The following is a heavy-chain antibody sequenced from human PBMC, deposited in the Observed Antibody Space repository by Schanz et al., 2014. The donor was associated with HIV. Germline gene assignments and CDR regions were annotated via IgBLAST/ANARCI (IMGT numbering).Heavy chain of an antibody. J-gene: IGHJ4*02. D-gene: IGHD1-26*01. CDR2: IRSNVHGGTT. V-gene: IGHV3-49*05. Sequence: EVQLVESGGGLVKPGRSLRLSCAGSGFPFGDFAVSWFRQAPGKGLEWISVIRSNVHGGTTEYAASVKGRFTVSRDDSNSVAYLQMNSLRIDDTAVYYCSRGGVGGLWIWNFDFWGPGTRVTVSS. CDR1: GFPFGDFA. CDR3: SRGGVGGLWIWNFDF.